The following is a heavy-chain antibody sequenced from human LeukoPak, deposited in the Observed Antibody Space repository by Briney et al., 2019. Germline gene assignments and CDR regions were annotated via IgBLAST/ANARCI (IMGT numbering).Heavy chain of an antibody. D-gene: IGHD2-15*01. J-gene: IGHJ5*02. CDR2: INHSGST. V-gene: IGHV4-34*01. CDR3: ARGRLSRAARTRGHNWFDP. CDR1: GGSFSGYY. Sequence: SETLSLTCAVYGGSFSGYYWSWIRQPPGKGLEWIGEINHSGSTNYNPSLKSRVTISVDTSKNQFSLKLSSVTAADTAVYYCARGRLSRAARTRGHNWFDPWGQGTLITVSS.